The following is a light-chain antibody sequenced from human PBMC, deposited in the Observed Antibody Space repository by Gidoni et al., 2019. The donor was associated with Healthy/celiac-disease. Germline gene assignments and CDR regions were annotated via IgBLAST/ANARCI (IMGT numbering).Light chain of an antibody. J-gene: IGKJ2*01. CDR2: DAS. Sequence: IVLTQSPATLSLSPGERATLSCRASQSVSSYLAWYQQKPGQAPRLLIYDASNRATGIPARCSGSGSGTDFTLTISSLEPEDFAVYYCQQRSNWRYTFGQGTKLEIK. CDR3: QQRSNWRYT. CDR1: QSVSSY. V-gene: IGKV3-11*01.